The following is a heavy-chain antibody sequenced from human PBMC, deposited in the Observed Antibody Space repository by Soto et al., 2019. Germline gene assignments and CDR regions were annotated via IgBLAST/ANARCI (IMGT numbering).Heavy chain of an antibody. J-gene: IGHJ6*02. CDR3: ARVEGSSIVGVTAIPHYYYGMDV. CDR1: GYTFTGYY. V-gene: IGHV1-2*02. Sequence: GASVKVSCKASGYTFTGYYMHWVRQAPGQGLEWMGWINPNSGGTNYAQKFQGRVTMTRDTSISTAYMELSRLRSDDTAVYYCARVEGSSIVGVTAIPHYYYGMDVWGQGTTVTVSS. D-gene: IGHD2-21*02. CDR2: INPNSGGT.